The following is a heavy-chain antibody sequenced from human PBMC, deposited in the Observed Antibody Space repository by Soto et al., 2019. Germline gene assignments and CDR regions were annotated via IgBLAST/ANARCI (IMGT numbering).Heavy chain of an antibody. V-gene: IGHV3-72*01. CDR1: GFTLSDHY. Sequence: EVQLVESGGGLVQPGGSLRLSCAGSGFTLSDHYIDWVRQAPGKGLEWVGRSRDKAQGYSTAYAASGKGRFTTSRDESKNSVYLQMNSLKTEDTAVYLCAREGILGLFDAYDLWGQGTMVTVSS. CDR2: SRDKAQGYST. J-gene: IGHJ3*01. D-gene: IGHD3-3*01. CDR3: AREGILGLFDAYDL.